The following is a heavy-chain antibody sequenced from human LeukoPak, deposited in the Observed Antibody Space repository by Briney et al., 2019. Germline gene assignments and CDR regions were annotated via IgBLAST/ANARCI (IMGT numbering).Heavy chain of an antibody. D-gene: IGHD3-10*01. CDR1: GGTFSSHA. J-gene: IGHJ4*02. V-gene: IGHV1-69*01. CDR3: ARVGIYGSGSYYILDY. Sequence: SVKVSCKASGGTFSSHAINWVRQAPGQGLEWMGGIIPILGTPKYAQKFHGRVTITADESTSTAYMELRSLRSDDTAVYYCARVGIYGSGSYYILDYWGQGTLVTVSS. CDR2: IIPILGTP.